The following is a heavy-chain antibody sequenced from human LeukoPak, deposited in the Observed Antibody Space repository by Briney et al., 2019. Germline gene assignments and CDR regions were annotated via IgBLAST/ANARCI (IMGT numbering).Heavy chain of an antibody. J-gene: IGHJ6*03. V-gene: IGHV4-34*01. CDR1: GGSFSGYY. CDR3: ARVIVGYMDA. CDR2: INHSGST. Sequence: PSETLSLTCAVYGGSFSGYYWSWIRQPPGKGLEWIGEINHSGSTNYNPSLKSRVTISVDTSKNQFSLKLSSVTAADTAVYYCARVIVGYMDAWGKGTTVTVSS. D-gene: IGHD3-16*02.